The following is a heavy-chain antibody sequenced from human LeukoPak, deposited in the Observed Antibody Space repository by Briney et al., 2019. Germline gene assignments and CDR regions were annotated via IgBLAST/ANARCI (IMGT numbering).Heavy chain of an antibody. J-gene: IGHJ6*02. CDR3: ARGPDYYYGMDV. CDR1: GYTFTSYD. CDR2: MNPNSGNT. V-gene: IGHV1-8*01. Sequence: APVKVSCKASGYTFTSYDINWVRQATGQGLEWMGWMNPNSGNTGYAQKFQGRVTMTRNTSISTAYMELSSLRAEDTAVYYCARGPDYYYGMDVWGQGTTVTVSS.